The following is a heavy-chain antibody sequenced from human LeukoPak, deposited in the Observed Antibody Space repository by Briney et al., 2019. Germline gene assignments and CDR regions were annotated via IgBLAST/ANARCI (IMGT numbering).Heavy chain of an antibody. CDR1: GYTFTSYY. D-gene: IGHD6-19*01. CDR2: INPSGGRT. V-gene: IGHV1-46*01. J-gene: IGHJ4*02. Sequence: GASVKVSCKASGYTFTSYYMHWVRQAPGQGLEWMGIINPSGGRTSYAQKFQGRVIMTRDMSTSTVYMELSSLRSEDTAVYYCARDAYSGWDPFDYWGQGTLVTVSS. CDR3: ARDAYSGWDPFDY.